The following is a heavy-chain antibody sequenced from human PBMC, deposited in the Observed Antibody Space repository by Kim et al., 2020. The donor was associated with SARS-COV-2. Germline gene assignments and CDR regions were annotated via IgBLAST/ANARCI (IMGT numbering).Heavy chain of an antibody. CDR2: IIPIFGTA. J-gene: IGHJ5*02. V-gene: IGHV1-69*13. D-gene: IGHD2-15*01. CDR1: GGTFSSYA. CDR3: ARERWDCSGGSCFNWFDP. Sequence: SVKVSCKASGGTFSSYAISWVRQAPGQGLEWMGGIIPIFGTANYAQKFQGRVTITADESTSTAYMELSSLRSEDTAVYYCARERWDCSGGSCFNWFDPWGQGTLVTVSS.